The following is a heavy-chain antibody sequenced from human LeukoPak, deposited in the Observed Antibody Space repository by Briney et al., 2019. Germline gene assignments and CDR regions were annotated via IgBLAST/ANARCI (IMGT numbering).Heavy chain of an antibody. CDR2: IKSKTDGGTT. Sequence: GGSLKLSCAASGFTFSNACMSWVRQAPGKGLEWVGRIKSKTDGGTTDYASPGKGRFTISRDDSKNTLYLQMNSLKTEDTAVYYCTTVSYYGPGGMDVWGKGTTVTVSS. J-gene: IGHJ6*04. D-gene: IGHD1-26*01. V-gene: IGHV3-15*01. CDR3: TTVSYYGPGGMDV. CDR1: GFTFSNAC.